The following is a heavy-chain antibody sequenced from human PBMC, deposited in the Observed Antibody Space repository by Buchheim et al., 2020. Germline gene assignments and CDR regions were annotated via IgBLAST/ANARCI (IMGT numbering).Heavy chain of an antibody. J-gene: IGHJ4*02. CDR2: ISGSGGST. V-gene: IGHV3-23*01. Sequence: EVQLLESGGGLVQPGGSLRLSCAASGFTFSSYAMSWVRQAPGKGLEWVSAISGSGGSTYYADSVKGRFTISRDNSKNTLYLQMNSLRAEDTAVYYCAITRPLGIAAAAVLGGFDYWGQGTL. CDR3: AITRPLGIAAAAVLGGFDY. CDR1: GFTFSSYA. D-gene: IGHD6-13*01.